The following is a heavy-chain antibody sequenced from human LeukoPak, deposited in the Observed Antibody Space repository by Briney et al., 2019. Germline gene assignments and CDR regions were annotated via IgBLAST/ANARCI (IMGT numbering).Heavy chain of an antibody. D-gene: IGHD5-12*01. J-gene: IGHJ4*02. Sequence: GRSLRLSCAVSGFTFDDYAMHWVRQVPGKGLEWGSGINWNSDSIGYADSVKGRFTTSRDNAKNSLYLQMNSLRAEDTAFYYCAINGGGDSGYGNFDYWGQGTLVTVSS. CDR2: INWNSDSI. CDR3: AINGGGDSGYGNFDY. CDR1: GFTFDDYA. V-gene: IGHV3-9*01.